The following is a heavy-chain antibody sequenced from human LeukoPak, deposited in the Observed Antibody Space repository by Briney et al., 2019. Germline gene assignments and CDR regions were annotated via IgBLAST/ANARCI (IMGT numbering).Heavy chain of an antibody. V-gene: IGHV4-4*02. CDR2: VNLQGST. J-gene: IGHJ4*02. Sequence: SETLSLTCGVSGGSISNTNWWTWVRQPPGKGLEWIGEVNLQGSTNYNPSLKSQVAISVDKSENHISLKLTPVTAADTAVYYCAREGGPYRPLDYSGQGTLVTVAS. CDR3: AREGGPYRPLDY. CDR1: GGSISNTNW.